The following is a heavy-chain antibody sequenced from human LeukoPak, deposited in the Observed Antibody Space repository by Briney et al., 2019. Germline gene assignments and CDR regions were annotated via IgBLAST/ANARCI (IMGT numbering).Heavy chain of an antibody. CDR1: GYTFTSYG. D-gene: IGHD1-26*01. CDR3: ATDLLIVGVN. J-gene: IGHJ4*02. V-gene: IGHV1-24*01. Sequence: ASVKVSCKASGYTFTSYGISWVRPAPGQGLEWMGGFDPEDGETIYAQKFQGRVTMTEDTSTDTAYMELSSLRSEDTAVNYCATDLLIVGVNWGQGTLVTVSS. CDR2: FDPEDGET.